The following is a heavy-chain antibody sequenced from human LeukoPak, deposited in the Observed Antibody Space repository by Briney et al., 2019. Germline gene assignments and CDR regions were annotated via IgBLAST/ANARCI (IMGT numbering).Heavy chain of an antibody. CDR1: GFTFSSYA. D-gene: IGHD3-9*01. CDR3: AKVNFDWLFVFDY. CDR2: IRYDGSNK. Sequence: GGSLRLSCAASGFTFSSYAMHWVRQAPGKWLEWVAFIRYDGSNKYYADSVKGRFTISRDNSKNTLYLQMNSLRAEDTAVYYCAKVNFDWLFVFDYWGQGTLVTVSS. J-gene: IGHJ4*02. V-gene: IGHV3-30*02.